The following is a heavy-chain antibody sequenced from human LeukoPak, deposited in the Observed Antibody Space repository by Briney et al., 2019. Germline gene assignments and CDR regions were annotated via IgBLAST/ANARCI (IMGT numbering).Heavy chain of an antibody. D-gene: IGHD1-26*01. J-gene: IGHJ4*02. V-gene: IGHV1-69*05. CDR1: GGTFSSYA. Sequence: GASVKVSCKASGGTFSSYAISWVRQAPGQGLEWMGGIIPIFGTANYAQKFQGRVTMTTDTSTSTAYMELRSLRSDDTAVYYCARGGIVGTSPSDYWGQGTLVTVSS. CDR2: IIPIFGTA. CDR3: ARGGIVGTSPSDY.